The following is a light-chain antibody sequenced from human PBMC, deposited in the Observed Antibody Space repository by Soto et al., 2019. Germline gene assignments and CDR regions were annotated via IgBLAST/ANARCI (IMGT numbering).Light chain of an antibody. CDR2: LVS. CDR1: QSLLHSSGYNY. CDR3: MQALQAPIT. Sequence: EIVLTQSPLSLPVTPGEPASISCRSSQSLLHSSGYNYVDWYLQKPGQSPQLLIYLVSNRASGVPERFSGSGSGTDFTLSISTVEAGDVGVYYCMQALQAPITFGQGTRLEIK. V-gene: IGKV2-28*01. J-gene: IGKJ5*01.